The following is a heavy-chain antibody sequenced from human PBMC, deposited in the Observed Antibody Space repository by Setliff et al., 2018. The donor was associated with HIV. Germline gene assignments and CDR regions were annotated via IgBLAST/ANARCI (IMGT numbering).Heavy chain of an antibody. CDR3: ARSPTWYGGYGGLDY. J-gene: IGHJ4*02. CDR1: GGSLSGYY. Sequence: SETLSLTCAVYGGSLSGYYWNWVRQPPGKGLEWMGEINHSGSTNYNPSLKSRATISVDTSKNQLSLKLSSVTAADTAVYYCARSPTWYGGYGGLDYWGQGTLVTVSS. CDR2: INHSGST. V-gene: IGHV4-34*01. D-gene: IGHD5-12*01.